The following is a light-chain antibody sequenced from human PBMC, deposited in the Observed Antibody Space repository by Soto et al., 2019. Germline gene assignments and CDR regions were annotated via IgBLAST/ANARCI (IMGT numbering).Light chain of an antibody. J-gene: IGKJ5*01. Sequence: EIVMTQSPATLSVSPGEGATVSCRASQSVSSHLAWYQQKPGQAPRLLIYGASSRATGIPDRFSGSGSGTDFTLTISRLEPEDFAVYYCQQYGSSLSITFGQGTRLENK. CDR2: GAS. V-gene: IGKV3-20*01. CDR3: QQYGSSLSIT. CDR1: QSVSSH.